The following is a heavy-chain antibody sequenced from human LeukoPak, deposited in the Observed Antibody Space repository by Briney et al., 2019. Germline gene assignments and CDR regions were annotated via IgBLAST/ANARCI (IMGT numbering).Heavy chain of an antibody. D-gene: IGHD4-23*01. J-gene: IGHJ4*02. Sequence: ASVKVSCKASGGTFSSYAISWVRQAPGQGLEWMGRIIPILGIANYAQKFQGRVTITADKSTSTAYMELSSLRSEDTAVYYCARGNTVVAHHFDYWGQGTLVTVSS. CDR2: IIPILGIA. CDR1: GGTFSSYA. CDR3: ARGNTVVAHHFDY. V-gene: IGHV1-69*04.